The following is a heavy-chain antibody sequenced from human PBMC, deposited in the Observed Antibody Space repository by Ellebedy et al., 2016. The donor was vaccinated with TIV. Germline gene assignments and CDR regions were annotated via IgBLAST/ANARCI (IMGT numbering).Heavy chain of an antibody. CDR1: GFTVSYTY. J-gene: IGHJ3*02. D-gene: IGHD1-20*01. Sequence: GESLKISCAASGFTVSYTYMSWVRQAPGKGLEWVSVIHTGGDTYYADSVKGQFTISRNSSKNTLYLKMNSLRAEDTAVYYCARRITGTYGDDALDIWGQGTMVTVSS. CDR2: IHTGGDT. V-gene: IGHV3-53*01. CDR3: ARRITGTYGDDALDI.